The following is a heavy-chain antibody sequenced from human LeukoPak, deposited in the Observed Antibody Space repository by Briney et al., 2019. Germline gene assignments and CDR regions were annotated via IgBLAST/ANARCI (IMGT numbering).Heavy chain of an antibody. V-gene: IGHV4-31*03. J-gene: IGHJ4*02. CDR3: ARDCSGGSCYLYFDY. Sequence: SETLSLTCTVSGGSISSGGYYWSWIRQHPGKGLEWVGYIYYSGSTYYNPSLKSRVTISVDTSKNQFSLKLSSVTAADTAVYYCARDCSGGSCYLYFDYWGQGTPVTVSS. CDR1: GGSISSGGYY. D-gene: IGHD2-15*01. CDR2: IYYSGST.